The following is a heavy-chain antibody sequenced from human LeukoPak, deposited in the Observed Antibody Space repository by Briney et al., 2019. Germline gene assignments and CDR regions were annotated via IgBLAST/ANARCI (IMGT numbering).Heavy chain of an antibody. J-gene: IGHJ6*02. D-gene: IGHD6-19*01. Sequence: ASVKVSCKASGYTFTGYYMHWVRQTPGQGLEWMGWINPNSGGTNYAQKFQGWVTMTRDTSISTAYMELSRLRSDDTAVYYCARDRTYSSGWYGPYYYYYGMDVWGQGTTVTVSS. CDR3: ARDRTYSSGWYGPYYYYYGMDV. V-gene: IGHV1-2*04. CDR2: INPNSGGT. CDR1: GYTFTGYY.